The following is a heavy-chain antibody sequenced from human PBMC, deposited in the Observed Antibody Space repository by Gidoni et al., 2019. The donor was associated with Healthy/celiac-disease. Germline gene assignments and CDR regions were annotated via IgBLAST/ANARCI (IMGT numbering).Heavy chain of an antibody. CDR2: ISGSGGST. V-gene: IGHV3-23*01. D-gene: IGHD1-26*01. Sequence: EVHLLVSRGGLVQPGGSPSLSCAAPGFTFISYALSWARQAPGKGLEWVSAISGSGGSTYYADSVKGRFTISRDNSKNTLYLQMNSLRAEDTAVYYCAKDLEGATALDYWGQGTLVTVSS. CDR1: GFTFISYA. J-gene: IGHJ4*02. CDR3: AKDLEGATALDY.